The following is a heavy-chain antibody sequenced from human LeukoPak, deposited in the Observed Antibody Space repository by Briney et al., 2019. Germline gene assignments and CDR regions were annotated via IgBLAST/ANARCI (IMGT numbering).Heavy chain of an antibody. CDR1: GFTFSSYA. CDR2: ISGSGGST. Sequence: GGSLRLSCAASGFTFSSYAMSWVRQAPGKGLEWVSAISGSGGSTYYADSVKGRFTISRDNSKNTLYLQMNSLRAEDTAVYFCSSYDNDGNYYINYWGQGTLVTVSS. J-gene: IGHJ4*02. V-gene: IGHV3-23*01. CDR3: SSYDNDGNYYINY. D-gene: IGHD3-22*01.